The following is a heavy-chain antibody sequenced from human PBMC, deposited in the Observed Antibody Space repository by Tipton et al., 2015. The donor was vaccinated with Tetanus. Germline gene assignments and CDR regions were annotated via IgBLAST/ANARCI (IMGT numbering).Heavy chain of an antibody. D-gene: IGHD2-2*01. CDR2: INGTGTVT. CDR1: GFTFNNYA. V-gene: IGHV3-23*01. Sequence: SLRLSCAASGFTFNNYAMGWVRQAPGKGLEWVSSINGTGTVTHHADSVKGRFTISRDNSKNTLYLQMNSLRAEDTAIYFCAKALKTLIYQCFAYWGQGTLVTVSS. CDR3: AKALKTLIYQCFAY. J-gene: IGHJ4*02.